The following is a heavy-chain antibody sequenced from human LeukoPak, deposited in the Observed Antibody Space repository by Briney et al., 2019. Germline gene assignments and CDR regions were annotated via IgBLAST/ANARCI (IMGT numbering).Heavy chain of an antibody. CDR3: ARGQAYCSGGSCYFDY. CDR2: FYRGGST. Sequence: GGSLRLSCAASGFSVSSNYMSWVRQAPGRGLEWVSIFYRGGSTYYADSVKGRFTISRDNSKNTLYLQMNSLRAEDTAVYYCARGQAYCSGGSCYFDYWGQGTLVTVSS. V-gene: IGHV3-66*01. CDR1: GFSVSSNY. D-gene: IGHD2-15*01. J-gene: IGHJ4*02.